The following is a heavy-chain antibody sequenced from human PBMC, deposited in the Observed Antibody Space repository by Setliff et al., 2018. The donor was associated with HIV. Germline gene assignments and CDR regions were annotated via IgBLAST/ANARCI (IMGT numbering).Heavy chain of an antibody. Sequence: PSETLSLTCTVSGGSISSSRYYWGWIRQPPGKGLEWIASIYFSGNTRYNPSLKSRITISADTPKNQFSLKLSSVTAADTAVYYCAREGTYSGTYWVRRVASFDIWGQGTMVTVSS. CDR1: GGSISSSRYY. V-gene: IGHV4-39*07. CDR2: IYFSGNT. J-gene: IGHJ3*02. CDR3: AREGTYSGTYWVRRVASFDI. D-gene: IGHD1-26*01.